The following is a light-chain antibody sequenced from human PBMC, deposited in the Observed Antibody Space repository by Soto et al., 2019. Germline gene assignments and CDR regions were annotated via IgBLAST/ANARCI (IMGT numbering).Light chain of an antibody. CDR1: HGITTY. J-gene: IGKJ5*01. Sequence: IQLTQSPSSLSASVGDRVTITCRASHGITTYLAWYQQKPGRAPQLLISAASTLQSGVPARFSGSGSGTDFTLTXSSLQXEDSATXXXXXXXXXXXXFXQGTRLEIK. CDR2: AAS. V-gene: IGKV1-9*01. CDR3: XXXXXXXXX.